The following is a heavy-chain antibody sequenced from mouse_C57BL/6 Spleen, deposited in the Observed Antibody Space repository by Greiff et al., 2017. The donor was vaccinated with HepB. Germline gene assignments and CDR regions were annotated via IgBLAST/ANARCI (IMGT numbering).Heavy chain of an antibody. CDR1: GYTFTSYW. Sequence: VQLQQPGAELVMPGASVKLSCKASGYTFTSYWMHWVKQRPGQGLEWIGEIDPSDSYTNYNQKFKGKSTLTVDKSSSTAYMQLSSLTSEDSAVYYCARQGFYYGSMGWYFDVWGTGTTVTVSS. CDR3: ARQGFYYGSMGWYFDV. J-gene: IGHJ1*03. V-gene: IGHV1-69*01. D-gene: IGHD1-1*01. CDR2: IDPSDSYT.